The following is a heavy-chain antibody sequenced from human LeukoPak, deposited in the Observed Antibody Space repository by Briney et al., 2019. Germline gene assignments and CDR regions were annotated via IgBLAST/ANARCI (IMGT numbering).Heavy chain of an antibody. D-gene: IGHD3-3*01. Sequence: GGSLRLSCAASGFTFSSYWMSWVRQAPGKGLEWVANIKQDGSEKYYVDSVKGRFTISRDNAKNSLYLQMNSLRAEDTAVYYCASMPPFWSGYSKDTGMDVWGKGTTVTVSS. J-gene: IGHJ6*04. CDR3: ASMPPFWSGYSKDTGMDV. V-gene: IGHV3-7*01. CDR2: IKQDGSEK. CDR1: GFTFSSYW.